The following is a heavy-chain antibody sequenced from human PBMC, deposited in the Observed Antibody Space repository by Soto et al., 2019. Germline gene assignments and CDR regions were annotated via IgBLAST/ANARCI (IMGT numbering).Heavy chain of an antibody. D-gene: IGHD5-18*01. CDR3: ARDPGIQLWLNYYYYGMDV. V-gene: IGHV1-18*04. CDR1: CYTFTSYG. CDR2: ISAYNGNT. Sequence: SVKVSCKASCYTFTSYGISWVRQAPGQGLEWMGWISAYNGNTNYAQKLQGRVTMTTDTSTSTAYMELRSLRSDDTAVYYCARDPGIQLWLNYYYYGMDVWGQGTTVTVSS. J-gene: IGHJ6*02.